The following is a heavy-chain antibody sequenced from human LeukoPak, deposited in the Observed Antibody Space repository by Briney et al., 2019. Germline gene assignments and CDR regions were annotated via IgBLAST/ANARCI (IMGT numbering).Heavy chain of an antibody. CDR1: GFTFSSYA. V-gene: IGHV3-23*01. CDR2: ISGNGGST. D-gene: IGHD1-1*01. Sequence: GGSLRLSCAASGFTFSSYAMSWVRQAPGKGLEWVSGISGNGGSTHYADSVKGRFTISRDNSKNTLYVQTNSLRDEDTAVYFCARAKRGTPLPISYYYYGMDVWGQGTTVTVSS. J-gene: IGHJ6*02. CDR3: ARAKRGTPLPISYYYYGMDV.